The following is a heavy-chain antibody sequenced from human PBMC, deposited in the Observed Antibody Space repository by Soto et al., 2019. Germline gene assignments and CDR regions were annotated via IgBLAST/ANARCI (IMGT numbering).Heavy chain of an antibody. CDR2: IYYSGST. CDR1: GGSISSSSYY. V-gene: IGHV4-39*01. Sequence: SETLSLTCTVSGGSISSSSYYWGWIRQPPGKGLERIGSIYYSGSTYYNPSLKSRVTISVDTSKNQFSLKLSSVTAADTAVYYCARLGEVYSSSSGFDTWGQGTLVTVSS. D-gene: IGHD6-6*01. J-gene: IGHJ5*02. CDR3: ARLGEVYSSSSGFDT.